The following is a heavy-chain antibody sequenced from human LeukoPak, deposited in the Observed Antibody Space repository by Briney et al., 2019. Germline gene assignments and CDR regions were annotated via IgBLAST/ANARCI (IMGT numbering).Heavy chain of an antibody. Sequence: PSETLSLTCTVSGGSISSSSYYWGWIRQPPGKGLEWIGSIYYSGSTYYNPSLKSRVTISVDTSKNQFSLKLRSGTAADTAVFYCARQVGVSYSYFDYWGQGTLVTVSS. CDR1: GGSISSSSYY. D-gene: IGHD5-18*01. CDR3: ARQVGVSYSYFDY. J-gene: IGHJ4*02. CDR2: IYYSGST. V-gene: IGHV4-39*01.